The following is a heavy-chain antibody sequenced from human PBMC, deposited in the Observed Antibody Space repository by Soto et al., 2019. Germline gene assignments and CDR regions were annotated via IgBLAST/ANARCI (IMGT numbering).Heavy chain of an antibody. J-gene: IGHJ4*02. CDR1: GFFLSKYW. V-gene: IGHV3-74*01. Sequence: GGSPRLSCVASGFFLSKYWMHSVRQAPGKGLVWGSRSSPDGSNTNYADSATRRFTISRDNAKNTVYLQMNSLRSEDTALYYCARDNCQSYWGQGTLVTVSS. CDR2: SSPDGSNT. D-gene: IGHD1-20*01. CDR3: ARDNCQSY.